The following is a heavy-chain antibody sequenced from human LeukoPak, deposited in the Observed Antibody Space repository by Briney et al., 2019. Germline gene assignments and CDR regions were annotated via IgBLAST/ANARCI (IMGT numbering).Heavy chain of an antibody. CDR3: ARVPRITIFGVVSHPNNWFDP. V-gene: IGHV1-2*02. CDR1: VYTFTGYY. D-gene: IGHD3-3*01. Sequence: VASVKVSCKASVYTFTGYYMHWVRQAPGQGLEWMGWINPNSGGTNYAQKFQGRVTMTRDTSISTAYMELSRLRSDDTAVYYCARVPRITIFGVVSHPNNWFDPRGQGTLVTVSS. J-gene: IGHJ5*02. CDR2: INPNSGGT.